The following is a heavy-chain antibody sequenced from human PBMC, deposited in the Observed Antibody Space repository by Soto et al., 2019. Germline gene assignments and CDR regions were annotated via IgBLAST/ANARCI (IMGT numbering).Heavy chain of an antibody. CDR2: ISAYNGNT. Sequence: PVKGDWKGAVYRNSIYRISCVIMAHGQGLEWMGWISAYNGNTNYAQKLQGRVTMTTDTSTSTAYMELRSLRSDDTAVYCSARVRSSWMNYYFDYWGQAILLTVSS. V-gene: IGHV1-18*01. CDR3: ARVRSSWMNYYFDY. CDR1: VYRNSIYR. D-gene: IGHD6-13*01. J-gene: IGHJ4*02.